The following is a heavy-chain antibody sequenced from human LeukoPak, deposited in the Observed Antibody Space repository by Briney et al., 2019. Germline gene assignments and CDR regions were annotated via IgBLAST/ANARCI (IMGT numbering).Heavy chain of an antibody. V-gene: IGHV3-23*01. CDR1: GFTFSSYN. J-gene: IGHJ4*02. CDR3: AKVGGILLWFGDLKKTDY. CDR2: IGGSGNST. Sequence: GGSLRLSCAASGFTFSSYNMSWVRQAPGKGLEWVSVIGGSGNSTYYTDSVKGRFTISRDNSKNTLYLQMNSLRAEDTAVYYCAKVGGILLWFGDLKKTDYWGQGTLVTVSS. D-gene: IGHD3-10*01.